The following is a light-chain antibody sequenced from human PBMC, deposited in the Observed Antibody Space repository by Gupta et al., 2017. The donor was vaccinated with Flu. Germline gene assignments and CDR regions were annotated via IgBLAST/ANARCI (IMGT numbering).Light chain of an antibody. CDR2: EDS. CDR1: AGNIVSNY. J-gene: IGLJ2*01. CDR3: QSYDNGSPV. Sequence: FVLTQPHSGSQSPGKTVTIPCTRSAGNIVSNYVQWFQQRPGSAPTPIIDEDSKRPSGVPDRFTGSIDESSSSASLTISGLRPDDEADYHCQSYDNGSPVFGGGTKLTVL. V-gene: IGLV6-57*03.